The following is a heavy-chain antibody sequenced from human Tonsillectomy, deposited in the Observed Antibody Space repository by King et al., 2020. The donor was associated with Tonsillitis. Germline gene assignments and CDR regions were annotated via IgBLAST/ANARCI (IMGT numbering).Heavy chain of an antibody. CDR1: GFRFSDDY. CDR3: VRGEGYSSGWLDC. Sequence: VQLVESGGGLVRPGGTLRLSCAASGFRFSDDYMSWIRQTPGKGLEWISFISGSSDYIEYADSVKGRFTVSRDNAKKSLYLQMNSLRAEDSALYYCVRGEGYSSGWLDCWGKGALVTVSS. V-gene: IGHV3-11*05. D-gene: IGHD6-19*01. CDR2: ISGSSDYI. J-gene: IGHJ4*02.